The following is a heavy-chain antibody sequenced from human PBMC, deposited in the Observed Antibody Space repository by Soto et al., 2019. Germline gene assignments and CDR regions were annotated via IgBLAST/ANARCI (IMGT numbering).Heavy chain of an antibody. V-gene: IGHV1-69*13. D-gene: IGHD3-22*01. Sequence: SVKVSCKASGGTFSSYAISWVRQAPGQGLEWMGGIIPIFGTANYAQKFQGRVTITADESTSTAYMELSSLRSEDTAVHYCARLLFLSRDSGYYVDYYGMDVWGQGTTVTVSS. J-gene: IGHJ6*02. CDR1: GGTFSSYA. CDR2: IIPIFGTA. CDR3: ARLLFLSRDSGYYVDYYGMDV.